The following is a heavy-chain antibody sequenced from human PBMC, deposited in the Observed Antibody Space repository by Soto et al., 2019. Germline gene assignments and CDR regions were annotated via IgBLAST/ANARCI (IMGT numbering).Heavy chain of an antibody. V-gene: IGHV3-23*01. J-gene: IGHJ4*02. CDR3: AKARGNYDILTGYYKWAIDY. CDR1: GFTFSSYA. Sequence: PGGSLRLSCAASGFTFSSYAMSWVRQAPGKGLEWVSAISGSGGSTYYADSVKGRFTISRDNSKNTLYLQMNSLRAEDTAVYYCAKARGNYDILTGYYKWAIDYWGQGTLVTVSS. D-gene: IGHD3-9*01. CDR2: ISGSGGST.